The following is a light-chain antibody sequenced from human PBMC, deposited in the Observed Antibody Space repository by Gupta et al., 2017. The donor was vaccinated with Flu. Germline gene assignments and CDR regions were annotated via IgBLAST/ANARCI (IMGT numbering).Light chain of an antibody. CDR2: DAS. Sequence: DVQMTQSPSPLPASVGDRVTISCQASQDITNSLNWYQQKPGKAPKILIDDASNLETGVPSRFSGSGSGTDFTFTISSLEPEDIATYYCQQYDDFPYTFGQGTKLEI. CDR3: QQYDDFPYT. V-gene: IGKV1-33*01. CDR1: QDITNS. J-gene: IGKJ2*01.